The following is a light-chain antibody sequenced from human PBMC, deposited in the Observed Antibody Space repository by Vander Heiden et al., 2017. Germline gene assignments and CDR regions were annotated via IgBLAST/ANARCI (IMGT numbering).Light chain of an antibody. CDR2: DAS. CDR1: QSVSTY. V-gene: IGKV3-11*01. J-gene: IGKJ3*01. CDR3: QQRSNGGFT. Sequence: EIVLTQSPATLSLSPGQRATLSCRASQSVSTYSAWYQQKPGQAPRLLMYDASNRATGIPARFSGSGSGTDFTLTISSLEPEDSAVYYCQQRSNGGFTFGPGTKVDIK.